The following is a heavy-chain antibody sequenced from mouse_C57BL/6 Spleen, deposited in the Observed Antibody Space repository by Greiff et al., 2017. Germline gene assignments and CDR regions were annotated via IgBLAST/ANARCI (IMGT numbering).Heavy chain of an antibody. V-gene: IGHV3-1*01. Sequence: VQLQQSGPGMVKPSQSLSLTCTVTGYFITSGYDWHWIRHFTGNKLEWLGNISYSGSTHYNTSLKNRISITHDTSKNHFFLKLNSVTTEDTATYYGARSGYGNSLYAMDYWGQGTSVTVSS. D-gene: IGHD2-10*02. CDR2: ISYSGST. CDR3: ARSGYGNSLYAMDY. J-gene: IGHJ4*01. CDR1: GYFITSGYD.